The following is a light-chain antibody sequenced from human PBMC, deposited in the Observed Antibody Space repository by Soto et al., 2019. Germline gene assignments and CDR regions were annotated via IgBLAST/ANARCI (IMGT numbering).Light chain of an antibody. J-gene: IGKJ5*01. Sequence: EIVLTQSPGTLSLSPGERATLSCRASQTIASRYLAWYQHQPGQAPRLLIYRTFPRAPGIPDRFSGGGSGTDFTLPISRLEREDVAVYYCQQYDTSPPTFGQGTRLDIK. CDR1: QTIASRY. CDR3: QQYDTSPPT. V-gene: IGKV3-20*01. CDR2: RTF.